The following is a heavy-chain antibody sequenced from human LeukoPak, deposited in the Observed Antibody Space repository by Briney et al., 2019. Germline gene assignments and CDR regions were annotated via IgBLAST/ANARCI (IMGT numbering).Heavy chain of an antibody. V-gene: IGHV1-2*02. CDR2: INPNSGGT. CDR1: GYSFTDYS. J-gene: IGHJ5*01. Sequence: ASVKVSCKASGYSFTDYSMHWVRQAPGQGLEWLGWINPNSGGTDYAQEFRGRVTMTRDTSISTAYMELSRLRSDDTAVYYCARIAIPGRHYFDPWGQGTLVTVSS. D-gene: IGHD2-15*01. CDR3: ARIAIPGRHYFDP.